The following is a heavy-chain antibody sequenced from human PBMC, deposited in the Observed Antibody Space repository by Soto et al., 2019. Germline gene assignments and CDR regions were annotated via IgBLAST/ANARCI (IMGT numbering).Heavy chain of an antibody. CDR1: GFTFSSYG. Sequence: GGSLRLSCAASGFTFSSYGMHWVRQAPGKGLEWVAVISYDGSNKYYADSVKGRFTISRDNPKNTLYLQMNSLRAEDTAVYYCAKAYPWWYSSSSSRGFGPWGQGTMVTVSS. D-gene: IGHD6-6*01. V-gene: IGHV3-30*18. CDR3: AKAYPWWYSSSSSRGFGP. CDR2: ISYDGSNK. J-gene: IGHJ5*02.